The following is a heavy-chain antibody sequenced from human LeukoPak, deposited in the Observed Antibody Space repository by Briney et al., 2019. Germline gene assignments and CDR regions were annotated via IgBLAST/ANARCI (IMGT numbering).Heavy chain of an antibody. CDR1: GFNLSAYS. J-gene: IGHJ4*02. V-gene: IGHV3-48*01. D-gene: IGHD4-17*01. CDR2: ISRSSDAI. CDR3: ARGDSDHYITLDY. Sequence: GALRLSCAASGFNLSAYSMNWVRQAPGKGLEWVSYISRSSDAIYDADSVKGRFTISRDNAKNLLFLQMNGLGVEDTALYYCARGDSDHYITLDYWGQGTLVTVSS.